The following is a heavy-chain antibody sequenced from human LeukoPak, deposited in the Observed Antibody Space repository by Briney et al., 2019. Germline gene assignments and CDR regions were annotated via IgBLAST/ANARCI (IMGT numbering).Heavy chain of an antibody. CDR2: ISSTGATI. CDR1: GFTFSSNG. V-gene: IGHV3-48*02. Sequence: PGGSLRLSCAASGFTFSSNGMNWVRQAPGKGLDFIAYISSTGATIYYADSLKGRFTISRDNDRNSLYLQMNSLRDEDTAVYFCARANSLMVRGVISYFDSWGQGTLVTVSS. D-gene: IGHD3-10*01. CDR3: ARANSLMVRGVISYFDS. J-gene: IGHJ4*02.